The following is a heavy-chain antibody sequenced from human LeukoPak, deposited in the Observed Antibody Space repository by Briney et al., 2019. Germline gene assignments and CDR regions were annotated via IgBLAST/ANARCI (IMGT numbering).Heavy chain of an antibody. J-gene: IGHJ3*01. D-gene: IGHD4-23*01. CDR3: SRDGGDDVNSAFDL. CDR1: GFTFSSYA. V-gene: IGHV3-72*01. Sequence: GGSLRLSCAASGFTFSSYAMSWVRQAPGKGLEWVGRIRRGSNRYSTEYAASVKGRFIISRDDSKNSLYLDMNSLKIEDTAVYHCSRDGGDDVNSAFDLWGRGTMVTVSS. CDR2: IRRGSNRYST.